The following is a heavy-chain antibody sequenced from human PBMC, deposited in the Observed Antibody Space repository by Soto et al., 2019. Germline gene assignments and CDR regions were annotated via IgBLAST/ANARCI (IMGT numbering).Heavy chain of an antibody. Sequence: LRLSCAASGFTFSSYAMHWVRQAPGKGLEWVAVISYDGSNKYYADSVKGRFTISRDNSKNTLYLQMNSLRAEDTAVYYCARAEGIAVAGTVDYWGQGTLVTVSS. CDR1: GFTFSSYA. V-gene: IGHV3-30-3*01. CDR3: ARAEGIAVAGTVDY. CDR2: ISYDGSNK. D-gene: IGHD6-19*01. J-gene: IGHJ4*02.